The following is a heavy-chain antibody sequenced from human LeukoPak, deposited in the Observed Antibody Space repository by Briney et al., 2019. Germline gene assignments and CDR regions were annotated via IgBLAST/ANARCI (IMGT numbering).Heavy chain of an antibody. CDR3: AKDTLSTQLLRYFDWASYYFDY. D-gene: IGHD3-9*01. J-gene: IGHJ4*02. Sequence: GGSLRLSCAASGFTFSSYAMSWVRQAPGKGPEWVSAISGSGGSTYYADSVKGRFTISRDNSKNTLYLQMNSLRAEDTAVYYCAKDTLSTQLLRYFDWASYYFDYWGQGTLVTVSS. V-gene: IGHV3-23*01. CDR1: GFTFSSYA. CDR2: ISGSGGST.